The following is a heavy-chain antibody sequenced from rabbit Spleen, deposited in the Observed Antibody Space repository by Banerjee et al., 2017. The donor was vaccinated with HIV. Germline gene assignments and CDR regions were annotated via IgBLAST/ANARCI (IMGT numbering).Heavy chain of an antibody. CDR3: ARDLASVIGWNFNL. CDR1: GVSFTYIDY. CDR2: INIVTGKS. V-gene: IGHV1S45*01. Sequence: EQLEESGGGLVKPEGSLTLTCKASGVSFTYIDYLCWVRQPPGKGLEWIACINIVTGKSVYASWAKGRFTMSRTSSTTVTLQMTSLTAADTATYFCARDLASVIGWNFNLWGQGTLVTVS. D-gene: IGHD4-1*01. J-gene: IGHJ4*01.